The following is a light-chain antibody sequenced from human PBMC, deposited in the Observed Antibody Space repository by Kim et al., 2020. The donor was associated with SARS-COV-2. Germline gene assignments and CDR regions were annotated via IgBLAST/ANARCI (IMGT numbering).Light chain of an antibody. V-gene: IGKV1-8*01. CDR2: AAS. CDR3: QQYYSYPPWT. J-gene: IGKJ1*01. Sequence: STGDRVTITCRASQGISSYLAWYQQKPGKAPKHLIYAASTLQSGVPSRFSGSGSGTDFTLTISCLQSEDFATYYCQQYYSYPPWTFGQGTKVDIK. CDR1: QGISSY.